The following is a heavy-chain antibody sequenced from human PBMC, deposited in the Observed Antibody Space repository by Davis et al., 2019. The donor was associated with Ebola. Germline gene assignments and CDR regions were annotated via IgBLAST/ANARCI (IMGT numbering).Heavy chain of an antibody. CDR1: GFTFDDYA. CDR3: AREGRLGGVSDY. J-gene: IGHJ4*02. V-gene: IGHV3-9*01. CDR2: ISWNSGSI. D-gene: IGHD3-16*01. Sequence: SLKISCAASGFTFDDYAMHWVRQAPGKGLEWVSGISWNSGSIGYADSVKGRFTISRDNAKNSLYLQMNSLRAEDTAVYYCAREGRLGGVSDYWGQGTLVTVSS.